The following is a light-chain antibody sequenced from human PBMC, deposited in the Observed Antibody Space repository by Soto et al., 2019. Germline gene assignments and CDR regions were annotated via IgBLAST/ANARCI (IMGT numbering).Light chain of an antibody. Sequence: EIVMTQSPATLSVSPGERATLSCRASQSVSSNLAWYQQKPGQAPRLLIYGASPRATGIPASFSGRGSGTEFSLTISSLQSEDFAVYYCQQYNKWPWTFGQGTKVDIK. V-gene: IGKV3-15*01. CDR2: GAS. CDR3: QQYNKWPWT. CDR1: QSVSSN. J-gene: IGKJ1*01.